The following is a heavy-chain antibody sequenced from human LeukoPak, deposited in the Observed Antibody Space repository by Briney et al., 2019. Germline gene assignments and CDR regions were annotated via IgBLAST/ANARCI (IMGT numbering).Heavy chain of an antibody. D-gene: IGHD2-15*01. CDR3: ASPEMGYRSGGSCYRYYYYYGMDV. V-gene: IGHV1-69*13. Sequence: SVKVSCKASGGTFSSYAISWVRQAPGQGLEWMGGIIPIFGTANYAQKFQGRVTITADESTSTAYMELSSLRSEDTAVYYCASPEMGYRSGGSCYRYYYYYGMDVWGQGTTVTVSS. J-gene: IGHJ6*02. CDR2: IIPIFGTA. CDR1: GGTFSSYA.